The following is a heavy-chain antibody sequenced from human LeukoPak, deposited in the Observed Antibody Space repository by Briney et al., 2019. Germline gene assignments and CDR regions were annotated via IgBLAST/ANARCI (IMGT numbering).Heavy chain of an antibody. J-gene: IGHJ4*02. Sequence: GGSLRLSCAASGLTSRSYTMHWVRQAPGKGLEWVAVISYDGDQKYYADSVKGRLTISRDNSKNTLYLEMNSLRAEDTAIYYCAKDRVEELSFYCFDCWGQGTLVTVSS. D-gene: IGHD1-7*01. CDR1: GLTSRSYT. CDR3: AKDRVEELSFYCFDC. V-gene: IGHV3-30*04. CDR2: ISYDGDQK.